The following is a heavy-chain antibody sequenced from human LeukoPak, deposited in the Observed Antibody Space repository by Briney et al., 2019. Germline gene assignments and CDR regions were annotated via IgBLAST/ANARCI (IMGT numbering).Heavy chain of an antibody. D-gene: IGHD1-1*01. CDR3: ARHRWDGTFNFDY. CDR1: GGSISSSSYY. J-gene: IGHJ4*02. CDR2: IYYSGST. V-gene: IGHV4-39*01. Sequence: PSETLSLTCTVSGGSISSSSYYWGWIRQPPGKGLEWIGSIYYSGSTYYNPSLKSRVTISVDTSKNQFSLKLSSVTAADTAVYYCARHRWDGTFNFDYWGQGTLVPVSS.